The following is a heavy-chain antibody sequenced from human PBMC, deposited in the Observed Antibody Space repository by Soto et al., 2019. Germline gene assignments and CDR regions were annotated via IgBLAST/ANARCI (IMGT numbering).Heavy chain of an antibody. CDR3: AGYCSGGSCYSYYYYYMDV. Sequence: SETLSLTCTVSGASIRNYYWSWIRQPPGKGLEWIGNSYYSGTTNYNPSLKSRVTISVDTSKNQFSLKLSSVTAADTAVYYCAGYCSGGSCYSYYYYYMDVWGKGTTVTVSS. J-gene: IGHJ6*03. CDR1: GASIRNYY. CDR2: SYYSGTT. D-gene: IGHD2-15*01. V-gene: IGHV4-59*12.